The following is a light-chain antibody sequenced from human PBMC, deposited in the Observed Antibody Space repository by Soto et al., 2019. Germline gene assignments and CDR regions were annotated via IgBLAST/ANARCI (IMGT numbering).Light chain of an antibody. CDR1: QSVSRSY. CDR3: QQSFLAPWT. CDR2: GAS. V-gene: IGKV3-20*01. J-gene: IGKJ1*01. Sequence: ELVLTQSAGTLSLPAGERAPLSRRVSQSVSRSYLAWYQQKPGQAPRLLIYGASSRATGIPDRFTGSGAGTDFTLTLSSLQAEDSATYYCQQSFLAPWTFGQGTKVDIK.